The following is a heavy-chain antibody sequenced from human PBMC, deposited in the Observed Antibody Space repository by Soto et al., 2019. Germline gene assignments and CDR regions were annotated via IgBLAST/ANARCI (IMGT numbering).Heavy chain of an antibody. CDR1: GAAVNSGNYD. CDR2: IYVTGAV. V-gene: IGHV4-31*03. Sequence: SEALPVTCRVSGAAVNSGNYDCGLVRRVRGKGLEWIGHIYVTGAVDYNPSLRDRITISQDTSERQFSLNLRLVTAADTAVYYCARLRIATNNYKWFDPWGQGTLVTVSS. D-gene: IGHD2-21*01. CDR3: ARLRIATNNYKWFDP. J-gene: IGHJ5*02.